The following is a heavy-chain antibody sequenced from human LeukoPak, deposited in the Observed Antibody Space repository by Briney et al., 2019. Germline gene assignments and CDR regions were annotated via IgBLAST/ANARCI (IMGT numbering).Heavy chain of an antibody. CDR3: ARGPNTGAFDI. J-gene: IGHJ3*02. CDR2: INPNNGAT. Sequence: ASVKVSCKASGYTFTGYYMHWMRQAPGQGLEWMGWINPNNGATSYAQKFQGRVTMTRETSISTAYMEVSRLRSDDTAVYYCARGPNTGAFDIWGQGTMVTVSS. V-gene: IGHV1-2*02. D-gene: IGHD5-18*01. CDR1: GYTFTGYY.